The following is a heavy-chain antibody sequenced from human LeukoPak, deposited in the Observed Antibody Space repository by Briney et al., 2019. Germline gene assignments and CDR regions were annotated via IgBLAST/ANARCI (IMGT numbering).Heavy chain of an antibody. CDR2: INPSGGST. CDR1: GGTFSSNA. J-gene: IGHJ5*02. CDR3: ARDRQIAVAGTGWFDP. V-gene: IGHV1-46*01. D-gene: IGHD6-19*01. Sequence: ASVKVSCKASGGTFSSNAINWVRQAPGQGLEWMGIINPSGGSTSYAQKFQGRVTMTRDTSTSTVYMELSSLRSEDTAVYYCARDRQIAVAGTGWFDPWGQGTLVTVSS.